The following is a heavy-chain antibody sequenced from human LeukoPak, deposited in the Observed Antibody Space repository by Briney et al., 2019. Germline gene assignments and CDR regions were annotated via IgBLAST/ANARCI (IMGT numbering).Heavy chain of an antibody. CDR2: GTPSGDYT. J-gene: IGHJ4*02. CDR1: GFTFSSYS. CDR3: ARLLCSGNIGRVFDY. Sequence: GGSLALSCVASGFTFSSYSMSWVRQAPGKGPEWVSSGTPSGDYTFFTDSVKGRFTISRDNPQNTLYLQMNSLRAEDTAMYYCARLLCSGNIGRVFDYRGQGNLGTVSS. V-gene: IGHV3-23*01. D-gene: IGHD2-15*01.